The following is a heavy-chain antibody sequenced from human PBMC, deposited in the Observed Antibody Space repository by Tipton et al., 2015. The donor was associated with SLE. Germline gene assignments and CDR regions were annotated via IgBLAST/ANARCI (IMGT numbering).Heavy chain of an antibody. Sequence: SLRLSCVASGISFSNYWMHWVRQAPGKGLVWVSRIDSDGSSTSYADSVEGRFTISRDNAKNTLYPQMNSLRVEDTAVYYCARGITMFGVVRHYHYGMDVWGQGTTVTVSP. V-gene: IGHV3-74*01. D-gene: IGHD3-3*01. CDR2: IDSDGSST. CDR3: ARGITMFGVVRHYHYGMDV. CDR1: GISFSNYW. J-gene: IGHJ6*01.